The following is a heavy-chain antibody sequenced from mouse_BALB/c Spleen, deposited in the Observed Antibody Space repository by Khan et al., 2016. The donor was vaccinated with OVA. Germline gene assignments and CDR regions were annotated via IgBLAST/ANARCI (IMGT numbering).Heavy chain of an antibody. Sequence: QSGPELKKPGETVKISCKASGYTFTNYGMNWVKQAPGKGLKWMGWINTYTGEPTYADDFKGRFVFSLETSVSTAYLQISNLKNEDMTTYFCARISSYWYSDVWGAGTTVTVSS. D-gene: IGHD6-2*01. V-gene: IGHV9-1*02. J-gene: IGHJ1*01. CDR2: INTYTGEP. CDR1: GYTFTNYG. CDR3: ARISSYWYSDV.